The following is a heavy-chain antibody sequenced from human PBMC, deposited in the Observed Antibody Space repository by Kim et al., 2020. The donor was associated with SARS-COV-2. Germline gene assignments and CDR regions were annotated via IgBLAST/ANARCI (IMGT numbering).Heavy chain of an antibody. CDR1: GYSISSGYY. Sequence: SETLSLTCTVSGYSISSGYYWGWIRQPPGKGLEWIGSIYHSGSTYYNPSLKSRVTISVDTSKNQFSLKLSSVTAADTAVYYCARDSKFSSGWYGFAHYWG. D-gene: IGHD6-19*01. CDR2: IYHSGST. J-gene: IGHJ4*01. CDR3: ARDSKFSSGWYGFAHY. V-gene: IGHV4-38-2*02.